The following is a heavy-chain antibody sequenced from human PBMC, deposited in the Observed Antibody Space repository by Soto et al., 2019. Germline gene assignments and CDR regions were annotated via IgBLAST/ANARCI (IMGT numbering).Heavy chain of an antibody. Sequence: ASVKVSCKASGYTFTGYYIQWVRQAPGQGLEWMGWINPNSGGTNYAQKFQGSVTMTRDTSISTAYMELSRLRSDDTAVYYCARASIGTVAGTTFDYWGQGTLVTVSS. CDR3: ARASIGTVAGTTFDY. CDR1: GYTFTGYY. V-gene: IGHV1-2*02. CDR2: INPNSGGT. J-gene: IGHJ4*02. D-gene: IGHD6-19*01.